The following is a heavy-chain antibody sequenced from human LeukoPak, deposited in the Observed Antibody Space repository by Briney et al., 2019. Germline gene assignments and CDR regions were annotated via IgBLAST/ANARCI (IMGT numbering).Heavy chain of an antibody. CDR2: INPNSGGT. J-gene: IGHJ3*02. V-gene: IGHV1-2*02. CDR3: ARGGPDDDAFDI. D-gene: IGHD1-1*01. Sequence: ASVKVSCKASGYTFTGYYMHWVRQAPGQGLEWMGWINPNSGGTNYAQKFQGRVTMTRDTSISTAYMELSSLRSEDTAVYYCARGGPDDDAFDIWGQGTMVTVSS. CDR1: GYTFTGYY.